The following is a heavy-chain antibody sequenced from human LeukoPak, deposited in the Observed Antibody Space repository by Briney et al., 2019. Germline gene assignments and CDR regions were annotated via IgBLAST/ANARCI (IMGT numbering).Heavy chain of an antibody. CDR3: ARCGAAAALPPGQKGPFDY. CDR2: INHSGST. J-gene: IGHJ4*02. V-gene: IGHV4-34*01. Sequence: KPSETLSLTCAVYGGSFSGYYWSWIRQPPGKGLEWIGEINHSGSTNYNPSLKSRVTISVDTSKNQFSLKLSSVTAADTAVYYCARCGAAAALPPGQKGPFDYWGQGTLVTVSS. D-gene: IGHD6-13*01. CDR1: GGSFSGYY.